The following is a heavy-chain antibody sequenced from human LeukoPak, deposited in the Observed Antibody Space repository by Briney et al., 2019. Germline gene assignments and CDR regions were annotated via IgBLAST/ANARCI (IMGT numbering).Heavy chain of an antibody. D-gene: IGHD4-17*01. CDR3: AHRPTATSGPSFDY. CDR1: GFSLSTNGVA. Sequence: SGPTLVKPTQTLTLTCTFSGFSLSTNGVAVGWIRQPPGKALEWLALIYWDDDKRYSPSLKNRLTITKDTSRNQVVLTLTNMDPVDTATYYCAHRPTATSGPSFDYWGQGTLVTVSS. CDR2: IYWDDDK. V-gene: IGHV2-5*02. J-gene: IGHJ4*02.